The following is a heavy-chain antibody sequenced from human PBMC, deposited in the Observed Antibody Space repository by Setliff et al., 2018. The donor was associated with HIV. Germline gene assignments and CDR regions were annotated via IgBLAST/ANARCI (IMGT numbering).Heavy chain of an antibody. CDR2: INHSGST. V-gene: IGHV4-34*01. CDR1: GGSFSAYH. J-gene: IGHJ4*01. D-gene: IGHD3-3*01. Sequence: KSSETLSLTCAVYGGSFSAYHWSWTRQTPGKGLEWLGEINHSGSTAYNLALESRVSMSIDTSKNQFSLKLTSVTAADTAIYYCARGRDYTGSWFRPFYLDFWGHGNLVTVSS. CDR3: ARGRDYTGSWFRPFYLDF.